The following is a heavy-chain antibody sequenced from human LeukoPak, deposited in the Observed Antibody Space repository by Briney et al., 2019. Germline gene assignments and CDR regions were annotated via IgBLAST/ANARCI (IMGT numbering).Heavy chain of an antibody. CDR3: ARDRGYYDSSGYDAFDI. V-gene: IGHV4-59*01. J-gene: IGHJ3*02. CDR1: GGSISSYY. D-gene: IGHD3-22*01. CDR2: IYYSGST. Sequence: PSETLSHTCTVSGGSISSYYWSWIRQPPRKGLEWIGYIYYSGSTNYNPSLKSRVTISVDTSKNQFSLKLSSVTAADTAVYYCARDRGYYDSSGYDAFDIWGQGTMVTVSS.